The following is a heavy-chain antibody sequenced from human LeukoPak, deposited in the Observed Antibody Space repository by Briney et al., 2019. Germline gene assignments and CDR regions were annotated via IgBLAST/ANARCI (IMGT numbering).Heavy chain of an antibody. CDR2: INPNSGGT. J-gene: IGHJ4*02. Sequence: ASVKVSCKASGYTFTGYYMHWVRQAPGQGLEWMGWINPNSGGTNYAQKFQGRVTMTRNTSISTAYMELGSLRSEDTAVYYCARVSSAGPIRGRLLAAAGNLDYWGQGTLVTVSS. CDR1: GYTFTGYY. D-gene: IGHD6-13*01. CDR3: ARVSSAGPIRGRLLAAAGNLDY. V-gene: IGHV1-2*02.